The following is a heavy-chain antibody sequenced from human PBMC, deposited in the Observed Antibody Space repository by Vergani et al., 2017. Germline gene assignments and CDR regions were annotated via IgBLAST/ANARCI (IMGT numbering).Heavy chain of an antibody. CDR1: GFTLSNYD. V-gene: IGHV3-30*02. CDR3: AKHFRVWGIDY. Sequence: QVQLVESGGAVVQRGGSLRLSCATSGFTLSNYDMQWIRQGPGKGLEFVAFIQFDGSNQYYADSVKGRFTLSRDFSKNTLYLQMNSLRTDDTATYYCAKHFRVWGIDYWGQGTQVIVSS. D-gene: IGHD3-16*01. CDR2: IQFDGSNQ. J-gene: IGHJ4*02.